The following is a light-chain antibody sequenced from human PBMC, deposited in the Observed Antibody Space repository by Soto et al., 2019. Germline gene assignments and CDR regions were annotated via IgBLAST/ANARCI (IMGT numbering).Light chain of an antibody. V-gene: IGKV1-5*01. CDR1: QSTSSW. CDR3: QQYNSYSLT. J-gene: IGKJ1*01. Sequence: DIQMTQSPSTLSASVGDRVTITCRASQSTSSWLAWYQQKPGKAPKLLIYDASSLESGVLSRFSGSGSGTEFTLTISSLQPDDFATYYCQQYNSYSLTFGQGTKV. CDR2: DAS.